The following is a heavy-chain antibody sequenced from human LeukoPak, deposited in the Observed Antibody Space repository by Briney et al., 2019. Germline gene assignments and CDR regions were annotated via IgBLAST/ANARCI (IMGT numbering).Heavy chain of an antibody. CDR1: GFTFSSYA. CDR2: ISYDGSNK. Sequence: PGRSLRLSCAASGFTFSSYAMHWVRQAPGKGLEWVAVISYDGSNKYYADSVKGRFTISRDNSKNTLYLQMNSLRAEDTAVYYRARESSSLLWFGELSAGFDYWGQGTLVTVSS. D-gene: IGHD3-10*01. J-gene: IGHJ4*02. V-gene: IGHV3-30-3*01. CDR3: ARESSSLLWFGELSAGFDY.